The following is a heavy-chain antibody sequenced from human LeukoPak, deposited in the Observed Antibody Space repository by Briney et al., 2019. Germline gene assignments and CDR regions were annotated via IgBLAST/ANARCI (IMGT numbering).Heavy chain of an antibody. J-gene: IGHJ4*02. Sequence: GGSLRLSCAASGFTFSSYSMNWVRQAPGKGLEWVSSISSSSSYIYYADSVKGRFTISRDNAKNSLYLQMNSLRAEDTAVYYCARVSRDGYNSFDYWGQGTLVTVSS. CDR2: ISSSSSYI. CDR1: GFTFSSYS. V-gene: IGHV3-21*01. CDR3: ARVSRDGYNSFDY. D-gene: IGHD5-24*01.